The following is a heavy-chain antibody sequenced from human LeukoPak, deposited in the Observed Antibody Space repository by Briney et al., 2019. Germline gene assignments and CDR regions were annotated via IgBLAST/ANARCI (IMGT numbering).Heavy chain of an antibody. V-gene: IGHV3-7*01. CDR3: ARDADGYED. CDR1: GFTFSHAW. Sequence: GGSLRLSCAASGFTFSHAWMNWVRQAPGKGLEWVANIKEDGSEDYYADSVKGRFAISKDNAKNSLYLQMNNLRAEDTAMYYCARDADGYEDWGQGTLVIVSS. CDR2: IKEDGSED. J-gene: IGHJ4*02. D-gene: IGHD5-24*01.